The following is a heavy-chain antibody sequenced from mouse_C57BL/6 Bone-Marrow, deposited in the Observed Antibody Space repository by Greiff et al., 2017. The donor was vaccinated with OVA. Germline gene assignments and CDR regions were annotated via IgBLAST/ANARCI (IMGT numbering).Heavy chain of an antibody. D-gene: IGHD2-4*01. CDR3: ERDRGYDYVRYFDV. CDR1: GFTFSSYA. Sequence: DVKLVESGGGLVKPGGSLKLSCAASGFTFSSYAMSWVRQTPEKRLEWVATISDGGSYTYYPDNVKGRFTISRDNAKNNLYLQMSHLKSEDTAMYYCERDRGYDYVRYFDVWGTGTTVTVSS. J-gene: IGHJ1*03. V-gene: IGHV5-4*01. CDR2: ISDGGSYT.